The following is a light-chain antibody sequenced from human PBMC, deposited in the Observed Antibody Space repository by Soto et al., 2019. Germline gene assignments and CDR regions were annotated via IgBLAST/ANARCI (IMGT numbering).Light chain of an antibody. CDR3: HQYNNWPPYT. CDR1: QSVSNN. V-gene: IGKV3-15*01. CDR2: GAS. J-gene: IGKJ2*01. Sequence: EIVMTQSPVTLSVSPGESATLSCRASQSVSNNLAWYQQKPGQAPRLLIYGASTRATGIPARFSGRGSGTEFTLTISSLQSEDFAAYYCHQYNNWPPYTFGQGTKLEIK.